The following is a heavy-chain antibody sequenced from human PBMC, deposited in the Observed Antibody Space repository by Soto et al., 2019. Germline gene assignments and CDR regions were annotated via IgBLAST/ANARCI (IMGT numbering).Heavy chain of an antibody. Sequence: GESLKISCAASGFTFSDYYMSWIRQAPGKGLEGVSYISSSGSTIYYADSVKGRFTISRDNAKNSLYLQMNSLRAEDTAVYYCARDLYCSGGSCYSVKYYYYGMDVWGQGTTVTVSS. CDR2: ISSSGSTI. CDR3: ARDLYCSGGSCYSVKYYYYGMDV. J-gene: IGHJ6*02. V-gene: IGHV3-11*01. D-gene: IGHD2-15*01. CDR1: GFTFSDYY.